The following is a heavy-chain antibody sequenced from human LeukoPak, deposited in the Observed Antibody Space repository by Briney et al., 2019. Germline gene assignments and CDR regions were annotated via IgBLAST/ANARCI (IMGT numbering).Heavy chain of an antibody. J-gene: IGHJ4*02. CDR3: ARAEYSSGWYEPFDY. D-gene: IGHD6-19*01. CDR2: ISSSSSTI. Sequence: GGSLRLSCAASGFTFSSYSMNWVRQAPGKGLEWVSYISSSSSTIYYADSVKGRFTISRDNAKNSLYLQMNSLRAEDTAVYYCARAEYSSGWYEPFDYWGQGTLVTVSS. CDR1: GFTFSSYS. V-gene: IGHV3-48*04.